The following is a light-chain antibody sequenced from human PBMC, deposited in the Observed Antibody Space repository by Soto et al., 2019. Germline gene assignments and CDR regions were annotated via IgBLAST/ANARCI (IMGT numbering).Light chain of an antibody. CDR2: DVS. V-gene: IGLV2-11*01. J-gene: IGLJ1*01. Sequence: QSALTQPRSVSGSPGQSVALSCTGTSSNVGGYNYVSWYQQHPGKAPKLMIYDVSKRPSGVPDRFSGSKSGNTASLSISGLQAEDEADYYCCSYAGSYTSHVFXTGTNVTVL. CDR1: SSNVGGYNY. CDR3: CSYAGSYTSHV.